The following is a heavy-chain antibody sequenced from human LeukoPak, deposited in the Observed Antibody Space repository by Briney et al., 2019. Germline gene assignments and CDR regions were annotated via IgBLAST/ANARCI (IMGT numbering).Heavy chain of an antibody. CDR1: GGSISSYY. Sequence: SETLSLTCTVSGGSISSYYWSWIRQPPGKGLEWIGYIYYSGSTNYNPSLKSRVTISVDTSKNQFSLKLSSVTAADTAVYYCARSSGWTLGDYWGQGTLVTVSS. V-gene: IGHV4-59*01. CDR2: IYYSGST. CDR3: ARSSGWTLGDY. J-gene: IGHJ4*02. D-gene: IGHD6-19*01.